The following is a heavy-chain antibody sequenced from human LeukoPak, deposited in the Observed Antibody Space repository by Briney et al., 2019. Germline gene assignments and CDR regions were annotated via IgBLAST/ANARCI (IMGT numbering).Heavy chain of an antibody. Sequence: SETLSLTCTVPGGSISSYYWSWIRQPPGKGLEWIGYIYYSGSTNYNPSLKSRVTISVDTSKNQFSLKLSSVTAADTAVYYCARFHGVVTSFDYWGQGTLVTVSS. V-gene: IGHV4-59*01. CDR1: GGSISSYY. D-gene: IGHD3-3*01. J-gene: IGHJ4*02. CDR2: IYYSGST. CDR3: ARFHGVVTSFDY.